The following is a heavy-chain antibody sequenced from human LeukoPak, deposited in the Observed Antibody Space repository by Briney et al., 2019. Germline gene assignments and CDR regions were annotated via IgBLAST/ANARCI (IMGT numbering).Heavy chain of an antibody. Sequence: GGSLRLSCAVSGFSVSSFGMSRVRQAPGEGLEWISAISVDGESAYYADSVKCRFIISRDNSKHTLYLQLSSLRAEDTAVYYCAQGYLSGWYPYWGLGSLVSVSS. D-gene: IGHD6-19*01. J-gene: IGHJ4*02. CDR1: GFSVSSFG. V-gene: IGHV3-23*01. CDR2: ISVDGESA. CDR3: AQGYLSGWYPY.